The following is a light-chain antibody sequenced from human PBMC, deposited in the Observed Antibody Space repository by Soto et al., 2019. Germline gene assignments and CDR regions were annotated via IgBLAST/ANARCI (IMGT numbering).Light chain of an antibody. V-gene: IGLV1-40*01. CDR2: GNS. Sequence: QSVLTQPPSVSGAPGQRVTISCTGSSSNIGAGYDVHWYQQLPGTAPKLLIYGNSNRPSGVPDRFSGSKSGTSASLAITGLQAEDEADYYCQSYDSSVSEVVFGRGTKLTVL. CDR3: QSYDSSVSEVV. J-gene: IGLJ2*01. CDR1: SSNIGAGYD.